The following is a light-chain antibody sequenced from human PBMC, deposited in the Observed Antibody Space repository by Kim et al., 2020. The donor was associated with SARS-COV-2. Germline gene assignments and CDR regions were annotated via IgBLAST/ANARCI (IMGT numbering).Light chain of an antibody. CDR1: SGSIASNY. CDR2: EDN. CDR3: QSYDSSSLV. J-gene: IGLJ3*02. V-gene: IGLV6-57*04. Sequence: LTQPHSVSESPGKTVTISCTRSSGSIASNYVQWYQQRPGSAPTTVIYEDNQRPSGVPDRFSGSIDSSSNSASLTISGLKTEDEADYYCQSYDSSSLVFGGGTKLTVL.